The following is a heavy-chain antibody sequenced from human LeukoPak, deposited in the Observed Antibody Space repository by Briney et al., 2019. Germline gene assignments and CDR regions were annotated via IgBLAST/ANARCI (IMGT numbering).Heavy chain of an antibody. J-gene: IGHJ6*03. Sequence: SETLSLTCAVSGGSISSGGYSWSWIRQPPGKGLEWIGYIYYSGSTYYNPSLKSRVTISVDTSKNQFSLKLSSVTAADTAVYYCARVNSIFGVVNYYYYMDVWGKGTTVTVSS. CDR2: IYYSGST. CDR3: ARVNSIFGVVNYYYYMDV. D-gene: IGHD3-3*01. CDR1: GGSISSGGYS. V-gene: IGHV4-30-4*07.